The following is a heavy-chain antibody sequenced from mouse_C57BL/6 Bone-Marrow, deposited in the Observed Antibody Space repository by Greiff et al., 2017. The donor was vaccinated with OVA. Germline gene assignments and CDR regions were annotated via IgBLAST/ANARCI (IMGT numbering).Heavy chain of an antibody. CDR3: ARNDGYSYYFDY. J-gene: IGHJ2*01. CDR1: GYTFTSYW. V-gene: IGHV1-55*01. Sequence: VQLQQPGAELVKPGASVKMSCKASGYTFTSYWITWVKQRPGQGLEWIGDIYPGSGSTNYNEKFKSKATLTVDTSSSTAYMQLSSLTSEDSAVYYCARNDGYSYYFDYWGQGTTLTVSS. D-gene: IGHD2-3*01. CDR2: IYPGSGST.